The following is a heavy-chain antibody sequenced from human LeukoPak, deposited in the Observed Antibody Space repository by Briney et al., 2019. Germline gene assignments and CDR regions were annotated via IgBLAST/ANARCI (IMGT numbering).Heavy chain of an antibody. CDR3: ARGGLWFGDNVFDI. J-gene: IGHJ3*02. CDR2: IKQDGSEK. V-gene: IGHV3-7*03. CDR1: GFSFSNYW. D-gene: IGHD3-10*01. Sequence: GGSLRLSCAASGFSFSNYWMSWVRQAPGKGLDWVANIKQDGSEKNYVDSVKGRFTISGDNAKNSLYLQMNSLRAEDTAVYYCARGGLWFGDNVFDIWGRGTMVTVSS.